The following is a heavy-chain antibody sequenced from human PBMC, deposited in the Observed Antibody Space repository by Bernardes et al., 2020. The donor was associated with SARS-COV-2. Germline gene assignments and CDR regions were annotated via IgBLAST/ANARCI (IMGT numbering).Heavy chain of an antibody. V-gene: IGHV5-51*01. D-gene: IGHD6-19*01. CDR3: ARLFPPAARYGTGWGYHYYYGLDV. CDR1: GYSFTNSW. J-gene: IGHJ6*02. CDR2: IYPGDSRT. Sequence: GESLKISCKASGYSFTNSWIGWVRQMPGKGLEWMGTIYPGDSRTKYSPAFEGQVSITADNSISTAYVQWNSLRASDTAIYYCARLFPPAARYGTGWGYHYYYGLDVWGQGTTVTVSS.